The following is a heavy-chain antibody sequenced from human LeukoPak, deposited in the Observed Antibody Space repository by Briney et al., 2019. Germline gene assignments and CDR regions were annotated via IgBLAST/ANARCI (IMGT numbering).Heavy chain of an antibody. CDR2: IYSGGTT. CDR3: ARGGSWKAFDY. D-gene: IGHD1-1*01. Sequence: GGSLRLSCAASGFTLRSSAMSWVRQAPGKGLEWVSVIYSGGTTYYADSVKGRFTISRDNSKNTLYLQMNSLRAEDTAVYYCARGGSWKAFDYWGQGTLVTVSS. CDR1: GFTLRSSA. J-gene: IGHJ4*02. V-gene: IGHV3-53*01.